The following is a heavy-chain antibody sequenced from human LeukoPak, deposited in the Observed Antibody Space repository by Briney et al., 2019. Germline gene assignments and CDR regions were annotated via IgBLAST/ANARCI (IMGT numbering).Heavy chain of an antibody. CDR3: ARRNIAAAALAY. D-gene: IGHD6-13*01. Sequence: GGSLRLSCAASGFTFSSYALRWVRQAPGKGLEWVSAISGSGGSTYYADSVKGRFTISRDNSKNTLYLHMNSLRAEDTAVYYCARRNIAAAALAYWGQGTLVTVSS. V-gene: IGHV3-23*01. CDR1: GFTFSSYA. J-gene: IGHJ4*02. CDR2: ISGSGGST.